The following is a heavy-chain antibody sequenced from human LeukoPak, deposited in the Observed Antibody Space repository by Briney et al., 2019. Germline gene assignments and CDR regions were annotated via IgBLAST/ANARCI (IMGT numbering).Heavy chain of an antibody. V-gene: IGHV4-59*01. CDR2: IYYSGST. Sequence: SETLSLTCTVSGGSISSYYWSWIRQPPGKGLEWIGYIYYSGSTNYDPSLKSRVTISVDTSKNQFSLKLSSVTAADTAVYYCARDGRIGYSSSWRSYYFDYWGQGTLVTVSS. CDR1: GGSISSYY. CDR3: ARDGRIGYSSSWRSYYFDY. J-gene: IGHJ4*02. D-gene: IGHD6-13*01.